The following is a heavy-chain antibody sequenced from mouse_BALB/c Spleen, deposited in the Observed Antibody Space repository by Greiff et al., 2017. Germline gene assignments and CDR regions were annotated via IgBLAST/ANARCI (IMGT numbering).Heavy chain of an antibody. J-gene: IGHJ1*01. V-gene: IGHV3-2*02. CDR1: GYSITSDYA. D-gene: IGHD4-1*02. CDR2: ISYSGST. CDR3: ARMDANWT. Sequence: EVMLVESGPGLVKPSQSLSLTCTVTGYSITSDYAWNWIRQFPGNKLEWMGYISYSGSTSYNPSLKSRISITRDTSKNQFFLQLNSVTTEDTATYYCARMDANWTWGAGTTVTVSS.